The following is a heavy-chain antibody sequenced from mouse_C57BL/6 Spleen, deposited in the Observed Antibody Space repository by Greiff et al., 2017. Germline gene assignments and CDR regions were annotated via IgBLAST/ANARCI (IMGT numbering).Heavy chain of an antibody. CDR1: GYAFSSSW. CDR2: IYPGDGDT. J-gene: IGHJ2*01. V-gene: IGHV1-82*01. D-gene: IGHD2-12*01. Sequence: QVQLQQSGPELVKPGASVKISCKASGYAFSSSWMNWVKQRPGEGLEWIGRIYPGDGDTNYNGKVKGKATLTADKSSSTAYMQLNSLTSEDSAVYFCARTGYSPGGCYFDYWGQGTTLPVSS. CDR3: ARTGYSPGGCYFDY.